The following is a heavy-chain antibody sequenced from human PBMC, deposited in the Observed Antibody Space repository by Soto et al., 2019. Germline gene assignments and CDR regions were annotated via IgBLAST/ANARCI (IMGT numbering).Heavy chain of an antibody. D-gene: IGHD3-9*01. CDR1: GGSISSGGYS. CDR3: VTSLTGYSKYFDY. Sequence: SETLSLTCAVSGGSISSGGYSWSWIRQPPGKGLEWIGYIYHSGSTYYNPSLKSRVTISVDRSKNQFSLKLTSVTAADTAVYYCVTSLTGYSKYFDYWGQGTLVTVSS. CDR2: IYHSGST. V-gene: IGHV4-30-2*01. J-gene: IGHJ4*02.